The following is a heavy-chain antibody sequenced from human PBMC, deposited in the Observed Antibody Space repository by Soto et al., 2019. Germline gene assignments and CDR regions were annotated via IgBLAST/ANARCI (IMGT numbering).Heavy chain of an antibody. D-gene: IGHD3-10*01. J-gene: IGHJ6*03. CDR3: AKAKTTMVRAPYYMDV. CDR2: ISGSGGST. CDR1: GFTFSSYA. Sequence: PGGSLRLSCAASGFTFSSYAMSWVRQAPGKGLEWVSAISGSGGSTYYADSVKGRFTISRDNSKNTLYLQMNSLRAEDTAVYYCAKAKTTMVRAPYYMDVWGKGTTVTVSS. V-gene: IGHV3-23*01.